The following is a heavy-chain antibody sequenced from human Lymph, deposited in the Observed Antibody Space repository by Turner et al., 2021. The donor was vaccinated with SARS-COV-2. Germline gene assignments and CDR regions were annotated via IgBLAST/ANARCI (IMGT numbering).Heavy chain of an antibody. CDR2: ISGSGAST. J-gene: IGHJ5*02. V-gene: IGHV3-23*01. Sequence: VQLLESGGGLVQPGGSLRLSCAASGFTFSSYPMSWVRQAPGKGLEWVSAISGSGASTYYADSVKGRFTISRDNSKNTLYLQMNSLRVEDTAVYYCAKDGYDGIYCGGGSCYSGWFDPWGQGTLVTVSS. D-gene: IGHD2-15*01. CDR3: AKDGYDGIYCGGGSCYSGWFDP. CDR1: GFTFSSYP.